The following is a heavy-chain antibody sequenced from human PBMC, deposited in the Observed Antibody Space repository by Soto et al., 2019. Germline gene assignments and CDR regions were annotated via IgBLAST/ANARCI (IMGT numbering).Heavy chain of an antibody. CDR3: ARRSSGWYFDY. CDR1: GFTFSSYA. J-gene: IGHJ4*02. V-gene: IGHV3-23*01. D-gene: IGHD6-19*01. Sequence: EVQLLESGGGLVQPGGSLRLSCAASGFTFSSYAMSWVRQAPGKGLEWVSAISGSGGSTYYADSVKGRFTISRDNSPTTLYLHMTILTPAYTAVYFCARRSSGWYFDYWCQGTLVTVSS. CDR2: ISGSGGST.